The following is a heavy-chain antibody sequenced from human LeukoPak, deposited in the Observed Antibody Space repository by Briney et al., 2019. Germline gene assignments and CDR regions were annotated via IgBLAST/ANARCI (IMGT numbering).Heavy chain of an antibody. D-gene: IGHD5-12*01. CDR1: GGTFSNYA. Sequence: GASVKVSCKASGGTFSNYAISWVRQAPGQGLEWRGWISAYNGNTNYAQKLQGRVTMTTDTSTNTAYMELRSLRSDDTAVYYCAREGKWLRSPPLSYYYYMDVWGKGTTVTVSS. CDR3: AREGKWLRSPPLSYYYYMDV. CDR2: ISAYNGNT. J-gene: IGHJ6*03. V-gene: IGHV1-18*01.